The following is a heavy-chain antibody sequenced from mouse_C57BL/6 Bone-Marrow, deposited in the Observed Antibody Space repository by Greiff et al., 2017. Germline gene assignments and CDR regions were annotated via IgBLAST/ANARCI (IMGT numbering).Heavy chain of an antibody. Sequence: ESGPGLVKPSQSLSLTCSVTGYSITSGYYWNWIRQFPGNKLEWMGYISYDGSNNYNPSLKNRISITRDTSKNQFFLKLNSVTTEDTATXYCARIYYDYDGGFDYWGQGTTLTVSS. CDR3: ARIYYDYDGGFDY. CDR1: GYSITSGYY. D-gene: IGHD2-4*01. V-gene: IGHV3-6*01. J-gene: IGHJ2*01. CDR2: ISYDGSN.